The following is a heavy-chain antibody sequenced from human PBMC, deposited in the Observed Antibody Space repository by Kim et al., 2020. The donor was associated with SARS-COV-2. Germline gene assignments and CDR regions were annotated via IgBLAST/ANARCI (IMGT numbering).Heavy chain of an antibody. D-gene: IGHD2-15*01. CDR1: GFTFSSYW. J-gene: IGHJ6*02. CDR3: ARDKCSGGSCPPHYYYYGMDV. V-gene: IGHV3-7*01. CDR2: IKQDGSEK. Sequence: GGSLRRSCAASGFTFSSYWMSWVRQAPGKGLEWVANIKQDGSEKYYVDSVKGRFTISRDNAKNSLYLQMNSLRAEDTAVYYCARDKCSGGSCPPHYYYYGMDVWGQGTTVTVSS.